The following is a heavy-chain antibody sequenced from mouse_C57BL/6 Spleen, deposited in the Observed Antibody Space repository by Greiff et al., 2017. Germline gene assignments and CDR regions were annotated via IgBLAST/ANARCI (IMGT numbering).Heavy chain of an antibody. J-gene: IGHJ3*01. CDR3: ARQGLAY. CDR1: GYTFTSYW. Sequence: VQLQQSGAELAKPGASVKLSCKASGYTFTSYWMHWVKQRPGQGLEWIGYINPSSGYTKYNQKFKYKATLTADKSSRTAYMQLSSLTYEDSAVYYCARQGLAYGGQGTLVTVSA. D-gene: IGHD3-3*01. V-gene: IGHV1-7*01. CDR2: INPSSGYT.